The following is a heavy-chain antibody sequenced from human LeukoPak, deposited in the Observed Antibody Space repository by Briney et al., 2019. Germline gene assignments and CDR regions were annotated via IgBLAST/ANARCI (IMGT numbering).Heavy chain of an antibody. CDR3: ARKPHMGGSQFDY. J-gene: IGHJ4*02. Sequence: SVKVSCKASGGTFSSYAISWVRQAPGQGLEWMGGIIPIFGTANYAQKFQGRVTITADESTSTAYMELSSLRSEDTAVYYCARKPHMGGSQFDYWGQGTPVTVSS. CDR2: IIPIFGTA. CDR1: GGTFSSYA. V-gene: IGHV1-69*13. D-gene: IGHD3-16*01.